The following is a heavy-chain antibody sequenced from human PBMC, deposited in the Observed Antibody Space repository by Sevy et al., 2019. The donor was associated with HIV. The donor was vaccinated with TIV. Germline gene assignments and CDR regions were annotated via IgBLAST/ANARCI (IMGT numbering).Heavy chain of an antibody. CDR1: SGSISSHY. J-gene: IGHJ4*02. CDR2: IYQSGST. Sequence: SETLSLTCTVSSGSISSHYWSWIRQPPGKGLEWIGYIYQSGSTNYNPSLKSRVTISVDTSKNQFSLKLSSVTAADTAVYYCARDKWELRGEFDSWGQGALVTVSS. D-gene: IGHD1-26*01. V-gene: IGHV4-59*11. CDR3: ARDKWELRGEFDS.